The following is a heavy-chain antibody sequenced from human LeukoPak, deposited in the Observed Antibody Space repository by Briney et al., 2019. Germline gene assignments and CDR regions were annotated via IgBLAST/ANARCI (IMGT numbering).Heavy chain of an antibody. J-gene: IGHJ4*02. V-gene: IGHV1-69*05. CDR1: GGTFSSYA. Sequence: GASVKVSCKASGGTFSSYAISWVRQAPGQGLEWMGGIIPILGTANYAQKFQGRVTITTDESTSIAYMELSSLRSEDTAVYYCARDLSSLGSGYYGYWGQGTLVTVSS. CDR2: IIPILGTA. CDR3: ARDLSSLGSGYYGY. D-gene: IGHD3-3*01.